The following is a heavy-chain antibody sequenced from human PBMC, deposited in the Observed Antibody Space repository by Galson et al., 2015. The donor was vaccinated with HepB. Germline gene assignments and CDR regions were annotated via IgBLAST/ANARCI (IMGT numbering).Heavy chain of an antibody. CDR1: GYTFTSYY. CDR3: ARDGIAAAGDFDY. Sequence: SVKVSCKASGYTFTSYYMHWVRQAPGQGLEWMGIINPSGGSTSYAQKLQGRVTMTTDTSTSTAYMELRSLRSDDTAVYYCARDGIAAAGDFDYWGQGTLVTVSS. D-gene: IGHD6-13*01. V-gene: IGHV1-46*04. J-gene: IGHJ4*02. CDR2: INPSGGST.